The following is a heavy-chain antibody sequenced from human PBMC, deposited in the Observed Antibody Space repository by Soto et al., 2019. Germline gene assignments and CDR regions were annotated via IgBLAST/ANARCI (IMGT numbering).Heavy chain of an antibody. CDR3: ARGSHVLRFLEWLGCKQFDY. Sequence: SETLSLTCAVYGGSFSGYYWSWIRQPPGKGLEWIGEINHSGSTNYNPSLKSRVTISVDTSKNQFSLKLSSVTAADTAVYYCARGSHVLRFLEWLGCKQFDYWGQGXLVTVYS. CDR2: INHSGST. D-gene: IGHD3-3*01. V-gene: IGHV4-34*01. J-gene: IGHJ4*02. CDR1: GGSFSGYY.